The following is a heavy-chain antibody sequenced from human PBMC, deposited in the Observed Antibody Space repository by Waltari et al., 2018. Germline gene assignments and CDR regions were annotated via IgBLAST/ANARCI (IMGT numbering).Heavy chain of an antibody. CDR3: ARRRTNSRRAYAFDI. CDR2: INHSGST. J-gene: IGHJ3*02. D-gene: IGHD1-1*01. Sequence: QVQLQQWGAGLLKPSETLSLPCAVYGGSFSGYYWSWIRQPPGKGLEWIGEINHSGSTNYNPSLKSRVTISVDTSKNQFSLKLSSVTAADTAVYYCARRRTNSRRAYAFDIWGQGTMVTVSS. V-gene: IGHV4-34*01. CDR1: GGSFSGYY.